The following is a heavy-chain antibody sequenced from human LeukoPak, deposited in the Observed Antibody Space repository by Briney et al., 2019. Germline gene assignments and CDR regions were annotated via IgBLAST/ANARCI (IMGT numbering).Heavy chain of an antibody. V-gene: IGHV3-20*01. D-gene: IGHD5-12*01. Sequence: GGSLRLSCAASGLTFDDYGMSWVRHAPGKGLEWDSGINWNGGSTGYADSVKGRFTISRDNAKNSLYLQMNSLRAEDTALYHCASRRGYSGYDNWGQGTLVTVSS. J-gene: IGHJ4*02. CDR1: GLTFDDYG. CDR3: ASRRGYSGYDN. CDR2: INWNGGST.